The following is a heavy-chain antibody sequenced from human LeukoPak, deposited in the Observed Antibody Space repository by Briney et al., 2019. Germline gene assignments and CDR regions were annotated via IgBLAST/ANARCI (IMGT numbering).Heavy chain of an antibody. V-gene: IGHV3-21*01. Sequence: GGSLRLSCAASGFTFSTYAMSWVRQAPGKGLEWVSSISSSSSYIYYADSVKGRFTISRDNAKNSLYLQMNSLRAEDTAVYYCARLISGSYPDYWGQGTLVTVSS. CDR3: ARLISGSYPDY. J-gene: IGHJ4*02. CDR1: GFTFSTYA. CDR2: ISSSSSYI. D-gene: IGHD1-26*01.